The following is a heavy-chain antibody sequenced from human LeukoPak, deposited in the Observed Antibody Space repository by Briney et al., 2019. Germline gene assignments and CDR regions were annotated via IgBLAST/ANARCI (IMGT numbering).Heavy chain of an antibody. CDR1: GFTFSSYW. J-gene: IGHJ2*01. Sequence: PGGSLRLSCAASGFTFSSYWMSWVRQAPGKGLEWVANIKQDGSEKYYVDSVKGRFTISRDNAKNSLYLQMNSLRAEDTAVYYCARSPLNYYDSSGYYGTYWYFDLWGRGTLVTVSS. CDR2: IKQDGSEK. V-gene: IGHV3-7*01. CDR3: ARSPLNYYDSSGYYGTYWYFDL. D-gene: IGHD3-22*01.